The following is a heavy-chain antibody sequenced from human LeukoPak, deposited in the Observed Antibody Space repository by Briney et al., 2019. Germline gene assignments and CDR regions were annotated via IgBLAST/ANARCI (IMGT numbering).Heavy chain of an antibody. J-gene: IGHJ4*02. CDR3: AVGLWFGEYDFDY. V-gene: IGHV3-21*01. D-gene: IGHD3-10*01. CDR2: IDSSSSYI. CDR1: GFTFSSYS. Sequence: GGSLRLSCAASGFTFSSYSMNWVRQAPGKGLEWVSVIDSSSSYIWYADSVKGRFTISRDNAKNSLYLQMNSLRAEDTAVYYCAVGLWFGEYDFDYWGQGTLVTVSS.